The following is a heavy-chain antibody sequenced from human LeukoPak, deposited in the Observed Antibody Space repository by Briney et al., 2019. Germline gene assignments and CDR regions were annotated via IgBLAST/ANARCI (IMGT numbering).Heavy chain of an antibody. V-gene: IGHV3-7*01. CDR2: INLDGSQK. CDR1: GFTFSNYW. Sequence: GGSLRLSCAASGFTFSNYWMAWVRQAPGKGPEWVANINLDGSQKYYVDSVKGRFTTSRDNAENSLYLQMNSLRAEDTALCYCARKRPNYFDYWGQGTLVTVSS. J-gene: IGHJ4*02. CDR3: ARKRPNYFDY.